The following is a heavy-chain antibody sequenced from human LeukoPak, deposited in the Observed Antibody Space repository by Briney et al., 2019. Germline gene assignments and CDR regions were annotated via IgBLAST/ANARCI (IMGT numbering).Heavy chain of an antibody. CDR1: GGTFISYA. D-gene: IGHD3-22*01. Sequence: SVKVSCKASGGTFISYAISWVRQAPGQGLEWMGGIIPIFGTANYAQKFQGRVTITADESTSTAYMELSSLRSEDTAVYYCASADYYDSSGYYGRFDYWGQGTLVTVSS. J-gene: IGHJ4*02. CDR2: IIPIFGTA. V-gene: IGHV1-69*01. CDR3: ASADYYDSSGYYGRFDY.